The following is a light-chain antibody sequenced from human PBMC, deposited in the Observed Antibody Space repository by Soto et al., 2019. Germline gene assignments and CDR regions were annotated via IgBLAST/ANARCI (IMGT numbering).Light chain of an antibody. CDR1: QSIANN. CDR3: QQYNDWPPWT. Sequence: EIVITQSPPSLSSSPIERITLSCKASQSIANNLAWHQQKPGQAPRLLMYGASTRAADIPARFSGSGSGTEFSLTISSLQSEDFAIYYCQQYNDWPPWTFGQGTKV. CDR2: GAS. V-gene: IGKV3-15*01. J-gene: IGKJ1*01.